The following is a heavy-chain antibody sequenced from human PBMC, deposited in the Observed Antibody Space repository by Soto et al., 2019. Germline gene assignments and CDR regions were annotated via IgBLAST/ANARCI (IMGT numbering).Heavy chain of an antibody. CDR3: AVVVAATIFDY. V-gene: IGHV4-39*01. Sequence: SETLSLTCTVSGGSISSSSYYWGWIRQPPGKGLEWIGSIYYSGSTYYNPSLKSRVTISVDTSKNQFSLKLSSVTAAGTAVYYCAVVVAATIFDYWGQGTLVTVSS. D-gene: IGHD2-15*01. J-gene: IGHJ4*02. CDR2: IYYSGST. CDR1: GGSISSSSYY.